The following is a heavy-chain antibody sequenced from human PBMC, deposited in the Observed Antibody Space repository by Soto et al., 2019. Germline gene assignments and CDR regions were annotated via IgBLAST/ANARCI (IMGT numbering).Heavy chain of an antibody. CDR3: ASETMTTVTMGY. D-gene: IGHD4-17*01. Sequence: GGSLRLSCAASGFTFSSYSMNWVRQAPGKGLEWVSSISSSSSYIYYADSVKGRFTISRDNAKNSLYLQMNSLRAEDTAVYYCASETMTTVTMGYWGQGTLVTVSS. V-gene: IGHV3-21*01. CDR2: ISSSSSYI. CDR1: GFTFSSYS. J-gene: IGHJ4*02.